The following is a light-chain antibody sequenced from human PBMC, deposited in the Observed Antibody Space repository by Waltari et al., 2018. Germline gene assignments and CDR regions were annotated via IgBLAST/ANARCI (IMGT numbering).Light chain of an antibody. CDR3: SSYTSSNTVI. J-gene: IGLJ2*01. V-gene: IGLV2-14*03. Sequence: QSALTQPASVSGPPGPSITISCTGTSSDLGGYNYVSWYQQHPDKAPKLMIYDVTVRPSGVSNRFSGSKSGNTASLTISGLQAEDEADYYCSSYTSSNTVIFGGGTKLTVL. CDR2: DVT. CDR1: SSDLGGYNY.